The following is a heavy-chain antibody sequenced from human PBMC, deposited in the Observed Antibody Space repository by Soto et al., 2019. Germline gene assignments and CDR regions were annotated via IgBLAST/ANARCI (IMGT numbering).Heavy chain of an antibody. V-gene: IGHV3-9*01. CDR1: GFTFDDYA. CDR2: INWSGGSI. J-gene: IGHJ5*02. D-gene: IGHD4-17*01. CDR3: ARGPRTTVITFGLWFVD. Sequence: EVQLVESGGGVEQPGRSLRLSCAASGFTFDDYAMHWVRQVPGKGLEWVSGINWSGGSIDYADSVKGRFTISRDNAKNSLYLQMNSLRVEDTAMYYCARGPRTTVITFGLWFVDWGQGTLVTVSS.